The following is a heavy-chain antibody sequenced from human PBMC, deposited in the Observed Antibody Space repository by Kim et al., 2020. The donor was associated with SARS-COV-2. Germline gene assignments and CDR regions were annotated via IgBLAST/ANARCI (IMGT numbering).Heavy chain of an antibody. J-gene: IGHJ4*02. CDR3: ARSGYYRGGFDY. D-gene: IGHD3-3*01. Sequence: GGSLRLSCAASGFTFSSYAMSWVRQAPGKGLEWVSVIYSGGSSTYYADSVKGRFTISRDNSKNTLYLQMNSLRAEDTAVYYCARSGYYRGGFDYWGQGTLVTVSS. V-gene: IGHV3-23*03. CDR2: IYSGGSST. CDR1: GFTFSSYA.